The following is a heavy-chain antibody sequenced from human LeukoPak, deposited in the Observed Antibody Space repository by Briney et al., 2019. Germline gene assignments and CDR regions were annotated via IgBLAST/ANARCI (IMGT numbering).Heavy chain of an antibody. J-gene: IGHJ4*02. V-gene: IGHV3-66*04. CDR2: LYSGGNT. CDR3: ARQQDRTSPGY. CDR1: GVTFSSHY. Sequence: GGSLRLSCAASGVTFSSHYMNWVRQAPGKGLEWVSILYSGGNTYYADSVKGRFTISMDNSKNTLYLQMNSLRAEDTAVYYCARQQDRTSPGYWGQGTPVSVCS. D-gene: IGHD2-15*01.